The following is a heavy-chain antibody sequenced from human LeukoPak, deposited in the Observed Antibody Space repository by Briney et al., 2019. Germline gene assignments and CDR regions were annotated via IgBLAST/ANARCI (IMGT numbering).Heavy chain of an antibody. V-gene: IGHV3-15*01. J-gene: IGHJ4*02. Sequence: GGSLRLSCAASGFTFSNAWMSWVRQAPGKGLEWVGRIKSKTDGGTTDYAAPVKGRFTISRDDSKSIAYLQMNSLKTEDTAVYYCARDRDWSLDYWGQGTLVTVSS. CDR2: IKSKTDGGTT. CDR1: GFTFSNAW. D-gene: IGHD3-9*01. CDR3: ARDRDWSLDY.